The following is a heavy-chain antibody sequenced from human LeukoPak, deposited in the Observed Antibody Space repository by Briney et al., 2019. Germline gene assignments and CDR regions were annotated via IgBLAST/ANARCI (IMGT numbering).Heavy chain of an antibody. J-gene: IGHJ4*02. V-gene: IGHV1-69*13. Sequence: SVKVSCKASGGTFSSYAISWVRQAPGQGLEWMGGIIPIFGTANYAQKFQGRVTITADESTSTAYMELSSLRSEDTAVYYCARDKSAGGSRSWRVGGWHWYFDYWGQGTLVTVSS. CDR2: IIPIFGTA. CDR1: GGTFSSYA. CDR3: ARDKSAGGSRSWRVGGWHWYFDY. D-gene: IGHD6-19*01.